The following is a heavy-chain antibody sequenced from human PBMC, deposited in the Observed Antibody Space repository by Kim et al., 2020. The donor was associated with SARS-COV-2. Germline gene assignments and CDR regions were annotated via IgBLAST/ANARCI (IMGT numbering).Heavy chain of an antibody. J-gene: IGHJ3*02. V-gene: IGHV1-24*01. D-gene: IGHD2-8*02. CDR1: GYTLTKVS. CDR2: FGPDAGET. CDR3: ATDGVMYPGYHHDAFDM. Sequence: ASVKVSCKVSGYTLTKVSLHWVRQAPGKGLEWMGGFGPDAGETNYAQKFQGRVILTEDTSTNTAHMELSSLTSEDTAVYYCATDGVMYPGYHHDAFDMWVQGARVTVSS.